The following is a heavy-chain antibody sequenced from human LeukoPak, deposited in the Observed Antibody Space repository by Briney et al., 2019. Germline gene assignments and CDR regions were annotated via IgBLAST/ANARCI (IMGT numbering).Heavy chain of an antibody. CDR2: IYYSGST. J-gene: IGHJ4*02. Sequence: PSETLSLTGTVSGGSVSSGSYYWSWIRQPPGKGLEWIGYIYYSGSTNYNPSLKSRVTISVDTSKNQFSLKLSSVTAADTAVYYCARLEYSSSWEPPSTFDYWGQGTLVTVSS. D-gene: IGHD6-13*01. V-gene: IGHV4-61*01. CDR3: ARLEYSSSWEPPSTFDY. CDR1: GGSVSSGSYY.